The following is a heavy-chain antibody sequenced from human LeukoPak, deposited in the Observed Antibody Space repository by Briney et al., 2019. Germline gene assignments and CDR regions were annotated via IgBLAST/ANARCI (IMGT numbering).Heavy chain of an antibody. D-gene: IGHD3-10*01. Sequence: GGSLRLSCAVSGFTFSNYWMHWVRQAPWKGLVWVSRINSDGSSTNYADSVKGRFTISRDNTKNTLYLQMNSLSAEDTAVYFCTRVGRPIYDYWGQGTLVTVSS. V-gene: IGHV3-74*01. CDR3: TRVGRPIYDY. CDR2: INSDGSST. CDR1: GFTFSNYW. J-gene: IGHJ4*02.